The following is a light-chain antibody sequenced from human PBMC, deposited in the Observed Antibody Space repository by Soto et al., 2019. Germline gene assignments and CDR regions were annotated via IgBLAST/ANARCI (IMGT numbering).Light chain of an antibody. CDR1: QRVSSN. CDR2: DVS. J-gene: IGKJ1*01. Sequence: EIVMTQSPGTLSLSPGETATLSGRASQRVSSNYVAWFHQKPGQAPRLLIYDVSNRATGIPARFTGSGSGTDFTLTISSLEPEDFAVYYCQQRHNWPRTFGQGTKVDI. V-gene: IGKV3-11*01. CDR3: QQRHNWPRT.